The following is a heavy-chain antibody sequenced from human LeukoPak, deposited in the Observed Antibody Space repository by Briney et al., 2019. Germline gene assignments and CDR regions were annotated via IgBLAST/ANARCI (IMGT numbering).Heavy chain of an antibody. CDR2: IYSGGST. CDR3: ARAAKPQPFGAFDI. J-gene: IGHJ3*02. CDR1: GFTVSSNY. Sequence: GGSLRLSCAASGFTVSSNYMSWVRQAPGKGLEWVSVIYSGGSTYYADSVKGRFTISRDNSKNTLYLQMNSLRAEDTAVYYCARAAKPQPFGAFDIWGQGTMVTVSS. V-gene: IGHV3-53*01. D-gene: IGHD3-10*01.